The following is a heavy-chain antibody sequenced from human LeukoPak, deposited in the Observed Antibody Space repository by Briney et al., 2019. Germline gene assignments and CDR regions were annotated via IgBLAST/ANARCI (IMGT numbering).Heavy chain of an antibody. CDR3: ARDASIAAAGDNWFDP. V-gene: IGHV4-4*07. CDR2: IYTSRST. CDR1: GGSISSYY. D-gene: IGHD6-13*01. Sequence: SETLSLTCTVSGGSISSYYWSSIRQPAGKGLEWIGRIYTSRSTNYNPSLKSRFSMSVDTSKNQFSLKLSSVTAADTAVYYCARDASIAAAGDNWFDPRGQGTLVTVSS. J-gene: IGHJ5*02.